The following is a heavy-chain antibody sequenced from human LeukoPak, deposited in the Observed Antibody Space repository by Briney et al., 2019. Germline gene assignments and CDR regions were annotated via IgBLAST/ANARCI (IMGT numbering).Heavy chain of an antibody. Sequence: ASVKVSCKASGYTFTSYDINWVRQATGQGLEWMGWMNPNSGNTGYAQKFQGRVTMTRNTSISTAYMELSSLRSEDTAVYYCARASSSWYEGFWFDPWGQGTLVTVSS. V-gene: IGHV1-8*01. J-gene: IGHJ5*02. CDR2: MNPNSGNT. CDR1: GYTFTSYD. CDR3: ARASSSWYEGFWFDP. D-gene: IGHD6-13*01.